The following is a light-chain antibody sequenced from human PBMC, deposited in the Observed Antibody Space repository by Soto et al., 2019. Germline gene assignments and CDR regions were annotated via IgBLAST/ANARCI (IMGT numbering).Light chain of an antibody. V-gene: IGKV3-15*01. CDR3: QQYDNWPPWT. CDR1: HSVSGN. CDR2: GAS. J-gene: IGKJ1*01. Sequence: ETVMTQSPATLSVSPGERATLSCRASHSVSGNLAWYQQKPGQAPRLLIYGASTRATGIPARFSGTGSGTEFTLTISSLQSEDCAVYYCQQYDNWPPWTFGQGTKVEIK.